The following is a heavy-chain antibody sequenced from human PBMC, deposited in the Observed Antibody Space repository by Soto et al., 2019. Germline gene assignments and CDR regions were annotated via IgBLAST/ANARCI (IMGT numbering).Heavy chain of an antibody. CDR2: INPSGGST. CDR1: GYTFTSYY. V-gene: IGHV1-46*03. J-gene: IGHJ6*03. Sequence: GASVKVSCKASGYTFTSYYMHWVRQAPGQGLEWMGIINPSGGSTSYAQKFQGRVTMTRDTSTSTVYMELSSLRSEDTAVYYCARDHYDFWSGYYRYYYMDVWGKGTTVTVS. D-gene: IGHD3-3*01. CDR3: ARDHYDFWSGYYRYYYMDV.